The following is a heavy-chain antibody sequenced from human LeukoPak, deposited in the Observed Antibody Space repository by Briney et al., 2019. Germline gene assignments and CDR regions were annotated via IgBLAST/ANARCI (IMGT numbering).Heavy chain of an antibody. J-gene: IGHJ5*02. CDR3: ALGAAVSTNWFDP. CDR2: IYPDDSDT. CDR1: GYSFSSHW. D-gene: IGHD2-15*01. Sequence: RGESLKISCKGYGYSFSSHWIGWVRQRPGKGLEWMGIIYPDDSDTRYSPSFQGQVIISADKSISTAYLQWSSLEASDTAMYCCALGAAVSTNWFDPWGQGTLVTVSS. V-gene: IGHV5-51*01.